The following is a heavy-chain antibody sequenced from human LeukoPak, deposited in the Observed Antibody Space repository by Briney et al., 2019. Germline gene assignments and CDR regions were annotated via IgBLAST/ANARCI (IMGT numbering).Heavy chain of an antibody. CDR1: GGSISSYY. V-gene: IGHV4-59*01. Sequence: PSETLSLTCTVSGGSISSYYWSWIRQPPGKGLEWIAYIYYSGSTNYNPSLKSRVTISIDTSKNQFSLKLSSVTAADTAVYYCARDLMILGSGNWFDPWGQGTLVTVSS. J-gene: IGHJ5*02. D-gene: IGHD2-15*01. CDR3: ARDLMILGSGNWFDP. CDR2: IYYSGST.